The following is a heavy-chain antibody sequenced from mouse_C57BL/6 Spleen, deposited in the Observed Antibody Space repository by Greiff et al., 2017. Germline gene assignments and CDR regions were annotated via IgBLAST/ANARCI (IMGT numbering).Heavy chain of an antibody. J-gene: IGHJ1*03. CDR3: TGDEYDERGYFDV. CDR1: GFTFSNYW. V-gene: IGHV6-3*01. Sequence: EVQLVESGGGLVQPGGSMKLSCVASGFTFSNYWMNWVRQSPEKGLEWVAQIRLKSDNYATHYAESVKGRFTISRDDSKSSVYLQMNNLRAADTGIYYCTGDEYDERGYFDVWGTGTTVTVSS. D-gene: IGHD2-4*01. CDR2: IRLKSDNYAT.